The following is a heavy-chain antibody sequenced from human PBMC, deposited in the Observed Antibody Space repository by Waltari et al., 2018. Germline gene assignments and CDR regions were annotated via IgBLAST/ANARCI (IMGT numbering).Heavy chain of an antibody. Sequence: QVQLVQSGAEVKKPGSSVKVSCKASGGTFSSYAISWVRQAPGQGLEWMGGIIPIFGTANYAQKFQGRVTITADESTSTAYMELSSLRSEDTAVYYCARVPRDDYSNYEYGMNVWGQGTTVTVSS. CDR1: GGTFSSYA. V-gene: IGHV1-69*13. CDR2: IIPIFGTA. J-gene: IGHJ6*02. D-gene: IGHD4-4*01. CDR3: ARVPRDDYSNYEYGMNV.